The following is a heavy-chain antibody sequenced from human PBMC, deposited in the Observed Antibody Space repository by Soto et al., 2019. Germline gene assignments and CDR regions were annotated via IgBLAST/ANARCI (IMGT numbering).Heavy chain of an antibody. CDR3: AADTPDSGVGEVDY. CDR2: IKTKNEGEIG. Sequence: EVQLVESGGGLVKPGGSLRLSCAASGFTFSSAWMTWVRQAPGKGLEWVGHIKTKNEGEIGNYAAPVRGRFSISRDDSETTVYLQMNSLNTEDTAVYYCAADTPDSGVGEVDYWGQGTLVTVSS. V-gene: IGHV3-15*01. J-gene: IGHJ4*02. D-gene: IGHD7-27*01. CDR1: GFTFSSAW.